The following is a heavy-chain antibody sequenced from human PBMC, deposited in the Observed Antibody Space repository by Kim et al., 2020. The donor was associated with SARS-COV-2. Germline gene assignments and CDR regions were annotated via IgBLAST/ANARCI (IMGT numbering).Heavy chain of an antibody. CDR1: GGSVSSGSYY. CDR3: ARDRSTIFGVAGYIEDKYYYYGMDV. J-gene: IGHJ6*02. Sequence: SETLSLTCTVSGGSVSSGSYYWSWIRQPPGKGLEWIGYIYYSGSTNYNPSLKSRVTISVDTSKNQFSLKLSSVTAADTAVYYCARDRSTIFGVAGYIEDKYYYYGMDVWGQGTTVTVSS. D-gene: IGHD3-3*01. V-gene: IGHV4-61*01. CDR2: IYYSGST.